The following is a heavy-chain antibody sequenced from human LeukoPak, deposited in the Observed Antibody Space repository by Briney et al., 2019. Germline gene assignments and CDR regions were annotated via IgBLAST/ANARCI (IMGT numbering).Heavy chain of an antibody. CDR2: IIPILGIA. CDR1: GGTFSSYA. J-gene: IGHJ4*02. D-gene: IGHD6-6*01. CDR3: ARDLGKQLASTGS. V-gene: IGHV1-69*04. Sequence: GASVKVSCKASGGTFSSYAISWVRQAPGQGLEWMGRIIPILGIANYAQKFQGRVTITADKSTSTAYMELSSLRSEDTAVYYCARDLGKQLASTGSWGQGTLVTVSS.